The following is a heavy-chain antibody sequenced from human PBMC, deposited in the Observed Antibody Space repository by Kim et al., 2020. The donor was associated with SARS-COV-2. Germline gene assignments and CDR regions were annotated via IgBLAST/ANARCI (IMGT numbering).Heavy chain of an antibody. V-gene: IGHV3-30*04. J-gene: IGHJ6*02. CDR3: ARVLLKFPLIGPGMDV. D-gene: IGHD3-10*01. CDR1: GFTFSSYA. Sequence: GGSLRLSCAASGFTFSSYAMHWVRQAPGKGLEWVAVISYDGSNKYYADSVKGRFTISRDNSKNTLYLQMNSLRAEDTAVYYCARVLLKFPLIGPGMDVWGQGTTVTVSS. CDR2: ISYDGSNK.